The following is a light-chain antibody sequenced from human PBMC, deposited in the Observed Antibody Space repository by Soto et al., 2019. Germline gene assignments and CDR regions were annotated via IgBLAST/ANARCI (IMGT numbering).Light chain of an antibody. CDR2: DVN. CDR1: SSDLGGNNY. Sequence: QSALTQPASVSGSPGQSIAISCTGTSSDLGGNNYVSWYQQHADKAPKLMIYDVNYRPSGVSDRFSGSKSGNTASLTISGLQAEDEADYYCSSSTSSSTYVFGTGTKVTVL. J-gene: IGLJ1*01. V-gene: IGLV2-14*01. CDR3: SSSTSSSTYV.